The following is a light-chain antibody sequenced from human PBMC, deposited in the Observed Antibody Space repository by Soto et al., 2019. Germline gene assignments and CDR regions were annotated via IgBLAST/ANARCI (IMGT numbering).Light chain of an antibody. Sequence: DIVMTQSPDSLAVSLGERATINCKSSQSVLSTSNNKNYLAWYQQKPGQPPKLLIYWASIRESGVPDRFSGSGSGTDFTLTISSLQAEDAAIDSCHQYYSPFPFTFGPGTKVDVK. CDR1: QSVLSTSNNKNY. V-gene: IGKV4-1*01. J-gene: IGKJ3*01. CDR3: HQYYSPFPFT. CDR2: WAS.